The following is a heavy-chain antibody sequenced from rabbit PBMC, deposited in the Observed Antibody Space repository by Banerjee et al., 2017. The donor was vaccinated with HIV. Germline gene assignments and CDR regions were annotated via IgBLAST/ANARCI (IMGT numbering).Heavy chain of an antibody. Sequence: QSLEESGGGLVQPGGSLTLSCKASGFSLSTYNIEWVRQAPGKGLEWIGCIYTGSGSTYYASWATGRFTISKTSSTTVTLQMTSLTAADTATYFCARNYGTGSYDLWGPGTLVTVS. V-gene: IGHV1S40*01. CDR2: IYTGSGST. J-gene: IGHJ4*01. D-gene: IGHD7-1*01. CDR3: ARNYGTGSYDL. CDR1: GFSLSTYN.